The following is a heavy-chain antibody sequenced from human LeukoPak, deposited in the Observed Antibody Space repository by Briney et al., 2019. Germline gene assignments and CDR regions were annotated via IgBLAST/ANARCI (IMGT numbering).Heavy chain of an antibody. J-gene: IGHJ5*02. CDR3: ARGPLRFLEWLLRKDNWFDP. V-gene: IGHV4-61*02. Sequence: SQTLSLTCTVSGGSISSGSYYWSWIRQPAGKGLEWIGRIYTSGSTNYNPSLKSRVTISVDTSKNQFSLKLSSVTAADTAVYYCARGPLRFLEWLLRKDNWFDPWGQGTLVTVSS. D-gene: IGHD3-3*01. CDR1: GGSISSGSYY. CDR2: IYTSGST.